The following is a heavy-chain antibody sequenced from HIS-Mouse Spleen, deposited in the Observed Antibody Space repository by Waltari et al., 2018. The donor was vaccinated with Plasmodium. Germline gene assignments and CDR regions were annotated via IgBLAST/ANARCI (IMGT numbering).Heavy chain of an antibody. Sequence: EVQLLESGGALFQPWGSLRLSCAASGFTISNYWMSWVRQAPGKGVEWVANIQQDGSEKYYVDSVKGRFTISRDNAKNSLYLQMNSLRAEDTAVYYCASSWYWYFDLWGRGTLVTVSS. V-gene: IGHV3-7*01. CDR3: ASSWYWYFDL. CDR1: GFTISNYW. D-gene: IGHD6-13*01. J-gene: IGHJ2*01. CDR2: IQQDGSEK.